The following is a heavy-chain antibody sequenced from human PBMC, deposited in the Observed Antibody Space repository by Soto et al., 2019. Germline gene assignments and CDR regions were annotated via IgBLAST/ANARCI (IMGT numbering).Heavy chain of an antibody. J-gene: IGHJ4*02. CDR3: ARDRVYYDYVWGSYPGPIVY. Sequence: PSETLSLTCTVSGGSISSGDYYWSWIRQPPGKGLEWIGYIYYSGSTYYNPSLKSRVTISVDTSKNQFSLKLSSVTAADTAVYYCARDRVYYDYVWGSYPGPIVYWGQGTLVTVSS. D-gene: IGHD3-16*02. V-gene: IGHV4-30-4*01. CDR1: GGSISSGDYY. CDR2: IYYSGST.